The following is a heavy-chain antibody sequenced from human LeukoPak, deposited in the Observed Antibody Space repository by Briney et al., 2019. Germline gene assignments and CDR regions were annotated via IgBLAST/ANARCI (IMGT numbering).Heavy chain of an antibody. CDR3: ARDGLHTAHFDY. D-gene: IGHD5-18*01. CDR1: GFTFSSFT. Sequence: GGSLRLSCAASGFTFSSFTMNWVRQAPGKGLEWVSTVSDTGNIHYSDSVKGRFTISRDNAKNSLYLQMNSLRDEDTAAYYCARDGLHTAHFDYWGQGTLVTVSS. V-gene: IGHV3-48*02. J-gene: IGHJ4*02. CDR2: VSDTGNI.